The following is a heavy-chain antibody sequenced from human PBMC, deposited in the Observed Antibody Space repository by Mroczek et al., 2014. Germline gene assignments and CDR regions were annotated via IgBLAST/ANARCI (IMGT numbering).Heavy chain of an antibody. J-gene: IGHJ4*02. D-gene: IGHD4-17*01. V-gene: IGHV3-30-3*01. Sequence: SGGGVVQPGRSLRLSCAASGFTFSSYAMHWVRQAPGKGLEWVAVISYDGSNKYYADSVKGRFTISRDNSKNTLYLQMNSLRAEDTAVYYCARGFTTVTTLDYWGQGTLVTVSS. CDR1: GFTFSSYA. CDR3: ARGFTTVTTLDY. CDR2: ISYDGSNK.